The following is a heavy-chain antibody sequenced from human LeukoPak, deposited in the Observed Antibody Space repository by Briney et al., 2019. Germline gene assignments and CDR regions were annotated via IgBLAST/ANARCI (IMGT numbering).Heavy chain of an antibody. J-gene: IGHJ5*02. CDR1: GGSISSYY. CDR2: IYYSGST. CDR3: ARHANIVATIGELYWFDP. Sequence: SETLSLTCTVSGGSISSYYWSWLRQPPGKGLEWMGYIYYSGSTNYNPSLKSRVTISVNTSNNQFSLKLSSVTAADTAVYYCARHANIVATIGELYWFDPWGQGTLVTVSS. V-gene: IGHV4-59*08. D-gene: IGHD5-12*01.